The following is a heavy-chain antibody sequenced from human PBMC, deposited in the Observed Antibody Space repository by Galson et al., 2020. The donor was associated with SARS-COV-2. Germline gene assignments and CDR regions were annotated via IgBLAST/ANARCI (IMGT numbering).Heavy chain of an antibody. D-gene: IGHD2-2*01. Sequence: ASVKVSCQSSGYRFTDDYLHWVRQTPGQGLEWMGRINPSSGGTNYAQKFQGRVTMTRDTTISTVYMELSRLRSDDTAVYYCARSTGTNWGQGTLFTVSS. CDR1: GYRFTDDY. CDR2: INPSSGGT. CDR3: ARSTGTN. J-gene: IGHJ4*02. V-gene: IGHV1-2*06.